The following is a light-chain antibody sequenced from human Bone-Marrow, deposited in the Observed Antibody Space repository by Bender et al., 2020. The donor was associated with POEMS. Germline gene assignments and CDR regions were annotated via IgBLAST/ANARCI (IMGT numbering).Light chain of an antibody. V-gene: IGLV2-23*02. CDR2: EVN. J-gene: IGLJ2*01. Sequence: QSALTQPASVSGSPGQSITISCTGTSSDIGSYNLVSWYQQHPGKAPKLMIYEVNKRPSGVSDRFSGSKSGNTASLTISGLQAEDEADYYCCSFESSSTLVLGGGTKLTVL. CDR1: SSDIGSYNL. CDR3: CSFESSSTLV.